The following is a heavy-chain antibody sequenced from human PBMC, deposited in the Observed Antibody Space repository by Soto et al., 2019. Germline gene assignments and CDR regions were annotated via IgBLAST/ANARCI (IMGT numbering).Heavy chain of an antibody. J-gene: IGHJ6*04. CDR1: GGSFSDYY. D-gene: IGHD3-3*01. V-gene: IGHV4-34*01. CDR3: ARARKGSGSDYYYHYGMDV. Sequence: TSETLSLTCSVYGGSFSDYYWSWIRQPPGKGLEWIGEINHSGSTNYNPSLKSRVTTSVHTSKNQFSLKLSSVTAADTAVYYCARARKGSGSDYYYHYGMDVWGKGTTVTVSS. CDR2: INHSGST.